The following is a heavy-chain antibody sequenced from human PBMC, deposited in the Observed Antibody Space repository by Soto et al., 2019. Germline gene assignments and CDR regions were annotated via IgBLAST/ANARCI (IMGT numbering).Heavy chain of an antibody. J-gene: IGHJ4*02. D-gene: IGHD3-16*01. Sequence: PVRSQSLAYAASGCSFSDHAMSWVRQAPGKGLEWVSAISTSGGSTYYADSVKGRFTISRDNSKNTLYLQMNSLRAEDTAVYYCAGALWGQGTLVTVS. CDR2: ISTSGGST. V-gene: IGHV3-23*01. CDR1: GCSFSDHA. CDR3: AGAL.